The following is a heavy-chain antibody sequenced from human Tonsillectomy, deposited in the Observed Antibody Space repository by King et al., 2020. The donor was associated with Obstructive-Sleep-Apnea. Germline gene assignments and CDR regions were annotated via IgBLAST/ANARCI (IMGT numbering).Heavy chain of an antibody. J-gene: IGHJ3*02. D-gene: IGHD3-22*01. CDR2: ISSSSNTI. V-gene: IGHV3-48*04. Sequence: VQLVESGGGLVQPGGSLRLSCAASGFSFSSYNMNWVRHAPGRGLEWVSYISSSSNTIYYADSVKGRFTISRDNAKNSLFLQMNSLRAEDTAVYYCARPPPTDYYDSSGSENGFDIWGQGTMVTVSS. CDR1: GFSFSSYN. CDR3: ARPPPTDYYDSSGSENGFDI.